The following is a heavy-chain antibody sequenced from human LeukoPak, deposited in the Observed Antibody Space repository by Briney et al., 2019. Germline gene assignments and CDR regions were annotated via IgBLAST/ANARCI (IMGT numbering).Heavy chain of an antibody. V-gene: IGHV3-20*04. CDR2: INWSGGRT. J-gene: IGHJ4*02. CDR1: GFTFDDYG. D-gene: IGHD6-19*01. CDR3: AKRSNSGWNLDY. Sequence: PGESLRLSCAASGFTFDDYGMSWVRQAPGKGLEWVSGINWSGGRTGYADSVKGRFTISRDNAKNSLYLQMNSLRAEDTALYYCAKRSNSGWNLDYWGQGTLVTVSS.